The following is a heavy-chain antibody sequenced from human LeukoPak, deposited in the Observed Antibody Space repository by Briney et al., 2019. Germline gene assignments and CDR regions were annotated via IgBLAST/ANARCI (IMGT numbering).Heavy chain of an antibody. D-gene: IGHD3-22*01. Sequence: GGSLRLSCAASGFTFSSYWMSWVRQAPGKGLEWVANIKQDGSEKYYVDSVKGRFTISRDNAKNSLYLQMNSLRAEDTAVYYCARVRVDYYDSSGYYRLFDYWGQGTLVTVSS. CDR2: IKQDGSEK. V-gene: IGHV3-7*01. CDR1: GFTFSSYW. J-gene: IGHJ4*02. CDR3: ARVRVDYYDSSGYYRLFDY.